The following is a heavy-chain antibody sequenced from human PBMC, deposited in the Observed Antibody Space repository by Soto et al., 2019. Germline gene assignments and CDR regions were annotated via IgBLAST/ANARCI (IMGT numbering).Heavy chain of an antibody. CDR1: GYVFISYG. CDR3: ARPLRDRNFYHGLAV. V-gene: IGHV1-18*04. Sequence: QVQLVQSGPEVKKPGASVKVSCKTSGYVFISYGISWVRQAPGHGLEWVGWISAYTGKADYAQKFQGRVTISADESTTTAYLELSSLRSADTAVYFCARPLRDRNFYHGLAVWGQGTTVTVSS. D-gene: IGHD3-22*01. J-gene: IGHJ6*02. CDR2: ISAYTGKA.